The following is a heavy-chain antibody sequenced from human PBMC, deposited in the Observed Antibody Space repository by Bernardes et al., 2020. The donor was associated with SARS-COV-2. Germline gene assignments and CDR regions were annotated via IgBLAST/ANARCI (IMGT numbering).Heavy chain of an antibody. CDR2: ISYDGSNK. CDR1: GFTFSSYG. D-gene: IGHD1-26*01. CDR3: ANPNSGSYFGDFDY. J-gene: IGHJ4*02. Sequence: GGSLRLSCAASGFTFSSYGMHWVRQAPGKGLEWLSVISYDGSNKYYADSVKGRFTISRDNSKNTLYLQMNSLRAEDTAVYYCANPNSGSYFGDFDYWGQGTLVTVSS. V-gene: IGHV3-30*18.